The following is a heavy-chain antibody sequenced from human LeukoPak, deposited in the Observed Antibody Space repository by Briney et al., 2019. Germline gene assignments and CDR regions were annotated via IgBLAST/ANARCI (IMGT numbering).Heavy chain of an antibody. J-gene: IGHJ4*02. V-gene: IGHV3-33*01. CDR1: GFTFSSHG. CDR2: IWNDGGNT. Sequence: QSRGSLRLSCAASGFTFSSHGMHWVRQAPGKGLEWVAVIWNDGGNTYYADSVKGRFTISRDNSKNTLYLQMNSLRADDTAVYYCARDRGSRWFGSIDYWGQGTLVTVSS. CDR3: ARDRGSRWFGSIDY. D-gene: IGHD6-13*01.